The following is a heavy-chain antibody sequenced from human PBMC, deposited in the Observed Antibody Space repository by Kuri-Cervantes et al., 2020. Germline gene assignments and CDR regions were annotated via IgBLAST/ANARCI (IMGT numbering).Heavy chain of an antibody. Sequence: GSLRLSCTVSGYSISSNHYWGWIRQPPGKGLEWIGSIYHSGSTYYNPSLKSRITISLDTSENQFSLKLSSVTAADTAVYYCAKTPYSYGYGVTYYYYYMDVWGKGTTVTVSS. CDR1: GYSISSNHY. J-gene: IGHJ6*03. CDR2: IYHSGST. D-gene: IGHD5-18*01. V-gene: IGHV4-38-2*02. CDR3: AKTPYSYGYGVTYYYYYMDV.